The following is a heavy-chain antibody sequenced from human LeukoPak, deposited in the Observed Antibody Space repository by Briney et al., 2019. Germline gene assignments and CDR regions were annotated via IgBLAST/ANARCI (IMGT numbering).Heavy chain of an antibody. J-gene: IGHJ4*02. Sequence: GGSLRLSCAASGFTFNNSVMNWVRQVPGKGLEWVSSISGSGGAAYYADFVKGRATISRDNSKHIVYLQLDSLRAEDTAVYFCAKGGQNFDFWRFDYWGQGTLVTVSS. CDR2: ISGSGGAA. D-gene: IGHD3-3*01. CDR1: GFTFNNSV. CDR3: AKGGQNFDFWRFDY. V-gene: IGHV3-23*01.